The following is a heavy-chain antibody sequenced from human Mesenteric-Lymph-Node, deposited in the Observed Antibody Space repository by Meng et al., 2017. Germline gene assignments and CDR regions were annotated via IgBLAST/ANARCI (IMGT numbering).Heavy chain of an antibody. CDR2: IYHSGGT. Sequence: VRLQESGPGLVMPSETLSLTCAVSGGSISISTWWSWVRQPPGKGLEWIGEIYHSGGTNYNPSLRGRVTISLDKSKNQFSLTLRSVTAADTAVYYCLRGSGGSVWGQGTLVTVSS. D-gene: IGHD3-10*01. CDR1: GGSISISTW. J-gene: IGHJ1*01. CDR3: LRGSGGSV. V-gene: IGHV4-4*02.